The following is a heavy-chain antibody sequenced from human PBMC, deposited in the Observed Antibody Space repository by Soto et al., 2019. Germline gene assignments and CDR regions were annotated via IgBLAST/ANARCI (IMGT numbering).Heavy chain of an antibody. CDR1: GFDFINYA. V-gene: IGHV3-23*01. CDR2: ISGSAVST. D-gene: IGHD5-12*01. CDR3: AKSIVATIALDH. Sequence: GGSLSLSCAASGFDFINYAITWVRQAPGKGLEWVSAISGSAVSTYYADSVKGRFTISRDNSRNTLYLQMNSLRAEDTAVYYCAKSIVATIALDHWGQGTLVTVSS. J-gene: IGHJ5*02.